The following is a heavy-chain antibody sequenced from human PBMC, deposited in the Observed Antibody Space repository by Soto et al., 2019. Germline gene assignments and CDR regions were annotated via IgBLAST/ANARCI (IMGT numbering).Heavy chain of an antibody. CDR1: GGSFSGYY. D-gene: IGHD2-2*01. CDR3: ARVKDIVVVPAATGYYGMDV. J-gene: IGHJ6*02. CDR2: INHSGST. V-gene: IGHV4-34*01. Sequence: PSETLSLTCAVYGGSFSGYYWSWIRQPPGKGLEWIGEINHSGSTNYNPSLKSRVTISVDTSKNQFSLQLNSVTPEDTAVYYCARVKDIVVVPAATGYYGMDVWGQGTTVTVSS.